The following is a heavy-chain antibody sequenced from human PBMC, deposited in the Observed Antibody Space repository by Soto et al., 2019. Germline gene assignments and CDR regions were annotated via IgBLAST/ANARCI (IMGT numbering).Heavy chain of an antibody. Sequence: QVQLQESGPGLVKPSQTLSLSCTVSGGSISSGSYYWSWIRQHPGKGLEWMGYIYYSGSTYYNPSLKSRVTISVDTSMNQFSLKLSSVTAADTAVYYCARGSWSFYYFDYWGQGTLVTVSS. J-gene: IGHJ4*02. CDR2: IYYSGST. CDR1: GGSISSGSYY. CDR3: ARGSWSFYYFDY. D-gene: IGHD3-10*01. V-gene: IGHV4-31*03.